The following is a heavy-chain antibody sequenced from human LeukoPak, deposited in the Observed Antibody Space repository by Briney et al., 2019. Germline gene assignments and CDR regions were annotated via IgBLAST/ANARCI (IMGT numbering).Heavy chain of an antibody. J-gene: IGHJ5*02. Sequence: GGSLRLSCAASGFTFSSYALHWVRQSPSKGLECVAVISYDGSNKSYADSVKGRFTISRDNSKNTLFLQMNSLRADDTAVYYCAKDRRGRSWLTPLNWFDPWGQGTLVTVSS. D-gene: IGHD6-19*01. CDR3: AKDRRGRSWLTPLNWFDP. V-gene: IGHV3-30*04. CDR2: ISYDGSNK. CDR1: GFTFSSYA.